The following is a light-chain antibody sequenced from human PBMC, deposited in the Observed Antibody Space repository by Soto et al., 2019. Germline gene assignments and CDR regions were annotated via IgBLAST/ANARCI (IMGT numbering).Light chain of an antibody. CDR1: QSISSK. Sequence: EIVMTQCSATLSVSPGERATLSCRASQSISSKLAWYQQRPGQAPRLLIFDASTRATGVPVRFRGSGYGTEFTLTISGLQSEDFAVYCCQQYDKWPQTFGGGTKVDIK. CDR2: DAS. CDR3: QQYDKWPQT. J-gene: IGKJ4*01. V-gene: IGKV3-15*01.